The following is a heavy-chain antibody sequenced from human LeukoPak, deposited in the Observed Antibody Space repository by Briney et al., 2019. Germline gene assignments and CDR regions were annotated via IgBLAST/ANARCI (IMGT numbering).Heavy chain of an antibody. CDR1: GYSISSGYY. Sequence: PSETLSLTCTVSGYSISSGYYWGWIRQPPGKGLEWIANIYHSGNTYYNPSLKSRVTISVDTSRNQFSLKLSSVTAADTALYYCARGIWEMATIPYWYFDIWGRGTLVTVSS. D-gene: IGHD5-24*01. CDR3: ARGIWEMATIPYWYFDI. J-gene: IGHJ2*01. CDR2: IYHSGNT. V-gene: IGHV4-38-2*02.